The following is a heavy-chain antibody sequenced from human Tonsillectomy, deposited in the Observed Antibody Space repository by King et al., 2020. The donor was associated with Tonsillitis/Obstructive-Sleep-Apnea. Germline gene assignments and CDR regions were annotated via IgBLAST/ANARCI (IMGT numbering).Heavy chain of an antibody. Sequence: VQLVESGGGLVQPGRSLRLSCAASGFTFDDYAMHWVRQAPGKGLEWVSGLSWNSGHIGYADSVKGRFTISRDNAKNFLYLQMNSLRAEDTALYYCAKVSTPYAWGSYRPFDIWGQGTMVTVSS. J-gene: IGHJ3*02. V-gene: IGHV3-9*01. CDR2: LSWNSGHI. CDR3: AKVSTPYAWGSYRPFDI. D-gene: IGHD3-16*02. CDR1: GFTFDDYA.